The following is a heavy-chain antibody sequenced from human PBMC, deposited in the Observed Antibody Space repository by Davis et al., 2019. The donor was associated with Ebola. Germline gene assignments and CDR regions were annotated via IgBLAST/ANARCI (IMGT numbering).Heavy chain of an antibody. Sequence: PGGSLRLSCAASGFTFSSYAMHWVRQAPGKGLEWVAVISYDGSNKYYADSVKGRFTISRDNSKNTLYLQMNSLRAEDTAVYYCAREADLITFGGVIEPPFFGYWGQGTLVTVSS. CDR2: ISYDGSNK. J-gene: IGHJ4*02. CDR3: AREADLITFGGVIEPPFFGY. V-gene: IGHV3-30-3*01. CDR1: GFTFSSYA. D-gene: IGHD3-16*01.